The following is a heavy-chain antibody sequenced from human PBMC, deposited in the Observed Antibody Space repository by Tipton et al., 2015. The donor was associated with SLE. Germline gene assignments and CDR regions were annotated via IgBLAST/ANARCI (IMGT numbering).Heavy chain of an antibody. CDR3: ARVSGGIAYMDV. V-gene: IGHV4-39*07. D-gene: IGHD6-13*01. CDR1: GGSISSSSYY. J-gene: IGHJ6*03. Sequence: TLSLTCTVSGGSISSSSYYWGWIRQPPGKGLEWIGSIYYSGSTYYNPSLKSRVSISVDTSKNQFFLNLHSVTAADTAVYYCARVSGGIAYMDVWGKGTTVTFSS. CDR2: IYYSGST.